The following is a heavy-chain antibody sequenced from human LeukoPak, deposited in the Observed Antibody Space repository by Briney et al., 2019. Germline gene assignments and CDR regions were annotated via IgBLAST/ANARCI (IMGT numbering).Heavy chain of an antibody. CDR3: AKGYYGSGSYGWFDY. CDR1: GFTFSSYE. V-gene: IGHV3-23*01. Sequence: RPGGSLRLSCAASGFTFSSYEMNWVRQAPGKGLEWVSAISGSGGSTYYADSVKGRFTISGDNSKNTLFLHMSSLRAEDTAVYSCAKGYYGSGSYGWFDYRGQGTLVTVSS. J-gene: IGHJ4*02. CDR2: ISGSGGST. D-gene: IGHD3-10*01.